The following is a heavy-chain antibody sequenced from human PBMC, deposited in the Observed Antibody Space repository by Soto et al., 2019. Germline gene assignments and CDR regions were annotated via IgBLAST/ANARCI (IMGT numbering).Heavy chain of an antibody. J-gene: IGHJ3*02. CDR1: GGSISSYY. CDR3: ARQDQMATYAFDI. CDR2: TYTSGST. Sequence: PSETLSLTCTVSGGSISSYYWSWIRQPAGKGLEWIGRTYTSGSTNYNPSLKSRVTMSVDTSKNQFSLKLSSVTAAGTAVYYCARQDQMATYAFDIWGQGTMVTVSS. D-gene: IGHD5-12*01. V-gene: IGHV4-4*07.